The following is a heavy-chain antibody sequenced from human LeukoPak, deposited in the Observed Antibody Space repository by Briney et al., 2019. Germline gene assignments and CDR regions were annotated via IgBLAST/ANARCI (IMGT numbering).Heavy chain of an antibody. V-gene: IGHV3-30*18. J-gene: IGHJ4*02. CDR1: GFTFSSYG. D-gene: IGHD3-9*01. CDR2: ISYDGSNK. CDR3: AKDRRLDDILTPFDY. Sequence: GGSLRLSCAASGFTFSSYGMHWVRQAPGKGLEWVAVISYDGSNKYYADSVKGRFTISRDNSKNTLYLQMNSLRAEDTAVYYCAKDRRLDDILTPFDYWGQGTLVTV.